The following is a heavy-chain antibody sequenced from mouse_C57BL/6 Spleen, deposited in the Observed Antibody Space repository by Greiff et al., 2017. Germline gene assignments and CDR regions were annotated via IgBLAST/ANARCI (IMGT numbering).Heavy chain of an antibody. D-gene: IGHD2-4*01. J-gene: IGHJ3*01. Sequence: VQLQESGAELVKPGASVKMSCKASGYTFTTYPIEWMKQNHGKSLEWIGNFHPYNDDTKYNEKFKGKATLTVEKSSSTVYVELSRLTSDDSAVYYCARCDYDYDPFAYWGQGTLVTVSA. CDR2: FHPYNDDT. CDR1: GYTFTTYP. V-gene: IGHV1-47*01. CDR3: ARCDYDYDPFAY.